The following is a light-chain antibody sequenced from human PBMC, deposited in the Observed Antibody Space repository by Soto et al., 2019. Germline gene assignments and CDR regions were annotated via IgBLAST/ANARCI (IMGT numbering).Light chain of an antibody. J-gene: IGLJ3*02. CDR3: SSYTATRTVV. V-gene: IGLV2-14*03. CDR2: DVS. Sequence: QSALTQPASVAGSPGQSITIACTGTSSDVGGYNYVSWYQLHPGKAPRLVIYDVSTRPPAVSDRFSGSTSGNTASLTISGLQAEDEADYYCSSYTATRTVVFGGGTKLTVL. CDR1: SSDVGGYNY.